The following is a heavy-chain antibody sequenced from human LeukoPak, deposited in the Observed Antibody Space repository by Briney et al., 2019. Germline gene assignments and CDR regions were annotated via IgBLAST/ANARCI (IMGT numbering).Heavy chain of an antibody. CDR1: GFNFSTYT. CDR3: ARDLYRIVVVPHYFDY. Sequence: GGSLRLSCAASGFNFSTYTMNWVRQAPGKGLEWVANIKQDGSEKYYVDSVKGRFTISRDNAKNSLYLQMNSLRAEDTAVYYCARDLYRIVVVPHYFDYWGQGTLVTVSS. CDR2: IKQDGSEK. V-gene: IGHV3-7*01. D-gene: IGHD3-22*01. J-gene: IGHJ4*02.